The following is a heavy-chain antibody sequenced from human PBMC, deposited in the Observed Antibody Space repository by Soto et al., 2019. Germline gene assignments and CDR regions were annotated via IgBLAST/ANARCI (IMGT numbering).Heavy chain of an antibody. V-gene: IGHV3-21*01. CDR3: AREEARYFDWLLLHYYGMDV. J-gene: IGHJ6*02. D-gene: IGHD3-9*01. Sequence: GGSLRLSCAASGFTFSSYSMNWVRQAPGKGLEWVSSISSSSSYIYYADSVKGRFTISRDNAKNSLYLQMNSLRAEDTAVYYCAREEARYFDWLLLHYYGMDVWGQGTTVTVSS. CDR1: GFTFSSYS. CDR2: ISSSSSYI.